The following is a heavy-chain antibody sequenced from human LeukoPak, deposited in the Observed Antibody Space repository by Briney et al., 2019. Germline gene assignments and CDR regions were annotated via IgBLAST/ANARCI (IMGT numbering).Heavy chain of an antibody. CDR3: AKVGAGGSYRARPFDI. CDR1: GFTFSSYA. Sequence: GASLRLSCAASGFTFSSYAMSWVRQAPGKGLEWVSAISGSGGSTYYADSVKGRFTISRDNSKNTLYLQMNSLRAEDTAVYYCAKVGAGGSYRARPFDIWGQGTMVTVSS. D-gene: IGHD1-26*01. J-gene: IGHJ3*02. V-gene: IGHV3-23*01. CDR2: ISGSGGST.